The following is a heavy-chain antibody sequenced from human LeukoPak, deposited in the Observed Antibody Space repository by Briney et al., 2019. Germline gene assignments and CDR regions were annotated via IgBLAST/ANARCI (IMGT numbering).Heavy chain of an antibody. J-gene: IGHJ4*02. CDR3: ARWVPAGYSFDY. CDR1: GYTFTSYG. Sequence: ASVKVSCKASGYTFTSYGISRVRQAPGQGLEWMGWISAYNGNTNYAQKLQGRVTMTTDTSTSTAYMELRSLRSDDTAVYYCARWVPAGYSFDYWGQGTLVTVSS. D-gene: IGHD3-9*01. V-gene: IGHV1-18*01. CDR2: ISAYNGNT.